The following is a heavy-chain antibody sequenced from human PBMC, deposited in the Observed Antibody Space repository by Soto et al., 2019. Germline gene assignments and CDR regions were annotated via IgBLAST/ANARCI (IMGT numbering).Heavy chain of an antibody. CDR3: MCGYDPPYYYYGMDV. Sequence: GGSLRLSCAASGFTFSNAWMNWVRQAPGKGLEWVGRIKSKTDGGTTDYAAPVKGRFTISRDDSKNTLYLQMNSLKTEDTAVYYCMCGYDPPYYYYGMDVWGQGTTVTVSS. D-gene: IGHD5-12*01. V-gene: IGHV3-15*07. CDR1: GFTFSNAW. CDR2: IKSKTDGGTT. J-gene: IGHJ6*02.